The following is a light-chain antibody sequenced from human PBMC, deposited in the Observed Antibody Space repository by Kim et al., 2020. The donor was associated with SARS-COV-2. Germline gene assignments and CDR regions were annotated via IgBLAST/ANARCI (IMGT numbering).Light chain of an antibody. Sequence: EIVMTQSPATLSVSLGDRVTISCRASQSVSSKLAWYQQKPGQAPRLLIYKASTRATGIPTRFSGSGSGTEFTLTISSLQSEDYAVYYCQQYYNWPLSFGGGTKVDIK. V-gene: IGKV3-15*01. CDR2: KAS. CDR1: QSVSSK. J-gene: IGKJ4*01. CDR3: QQYYNWPLS.